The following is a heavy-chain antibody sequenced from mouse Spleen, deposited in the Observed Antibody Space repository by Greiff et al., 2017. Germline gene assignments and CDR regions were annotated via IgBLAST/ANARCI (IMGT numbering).Heavy chain of an antibody. J-gene: IGHJ2*01. Sequence: QVQLQQSGAELVRPGTSVKVSCKASGYAFTNYLIEWVKQRPGQGLEWIGVINPGSGGTNYNEKFKGKATLTADKSSSTAYMQLSSLTSEDSAVYFCARRGTTVRFFDYWGQGTTLTVSS. CDR3: ARRGTTVRFFDY. CDR2: INPGSGGT. CDR1: GYAFTNYL. D-gene: IGHD1-1*01. V-gene: IGHV1-54*01.